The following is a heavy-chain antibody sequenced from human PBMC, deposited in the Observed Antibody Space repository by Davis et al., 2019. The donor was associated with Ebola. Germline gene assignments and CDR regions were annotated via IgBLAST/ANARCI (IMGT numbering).Heavy chain of an antibody. CDR3: AKARTTATTYNWDLDL. Sequence: GESLKISCAASGFTFSSYTMTWVRQAPGKGLDWVSGIFGDRTFYADSVKGRFTISRDTSKNTLYLQMNSLRAEDTAEYFCAKARTTATTYNWDLDLWGRGTLVTVSS. V-gene: IGHV3-23*01. CDR2: IFGDRT. CDR1: GFTFSSYT. D-gene: IGHD4-17*01. J-gene: IGHJ2*01.